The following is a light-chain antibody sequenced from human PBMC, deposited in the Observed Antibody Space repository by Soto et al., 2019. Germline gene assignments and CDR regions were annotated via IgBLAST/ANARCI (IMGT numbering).Light chain of an antibody. V-gene: IGKV3-20*01. J-gene: IGKJ1*01. Sequence: EIVLTQAPANLSLSPGERATLSCRASQSVRGTYLAWYQQKPGQAPRLLIFDASQRATGIPDRFSGSGSGTDFTLTISRLEPEDFAVYWCQQYDSSPRTFGQGTKVDIK. CDR3: QQYDSSPRT. CDR1: QSVRGTY. CDR2: DAS.